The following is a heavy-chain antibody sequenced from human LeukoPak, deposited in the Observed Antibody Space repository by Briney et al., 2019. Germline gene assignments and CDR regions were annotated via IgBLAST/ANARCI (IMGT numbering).Heavy chain of an antibody. CDR1: GFTFSDYY. D-gene: IGHD3-16*02. CDR2: ISSSGSTI. CDR3: ARNGIMITFGGVIVEYNWFDP. Sequence: PGGSLRLSCAASGFTFSDYYMSWIRQAPGKGLEWVSYISSSGSTIYYADSVKGRFTISRDNAKNSLYLQMNSLRAEDTAVYYCARNGIMITFGGVIVEYNWFDPWGQGTLVTVSS. J-gene: IGHJ5*02. V-gene: IGHV3-11*01.